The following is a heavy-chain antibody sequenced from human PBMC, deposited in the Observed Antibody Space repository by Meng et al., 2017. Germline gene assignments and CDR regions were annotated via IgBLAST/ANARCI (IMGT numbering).Heavy chain of an antibody. CDR2: INPNSGGT. Sequence: QVVRVQFGAGVKKPGSSLKVSCKASGYTFTGNYMHWVRQAPGQGLEWMGRINPNSGGTNYAQKFQGRVTMTRDTSISTAYMELSRLRSDDTAVYYCASSRLKWELLNYWGQGTLVTVSS. D-gene: IGHD1-26*01. CDR1: GYTFTGNY. J-gene: IGHJ4*02. CDR3: ASSRLKWELLNY. V-gene: IGHV1-2*06.